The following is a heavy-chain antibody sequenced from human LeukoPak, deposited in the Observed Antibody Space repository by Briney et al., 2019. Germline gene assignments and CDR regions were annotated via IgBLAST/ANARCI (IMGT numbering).Heavy chain of an antibody. CDR2: IYCRRST. D-gene: IGHD4-17*01. CDR1: GGSISSSSYY. Sequence: PWESLSLTCTVSGGSISSSSYYWGWIRQPPGKGLEWSGSIYCRRSTYFNPSLKSRVNISVDTSKNQFSLKLSSVTAADTAVYYCARGGYGDYANVFDIWGQGTMVTASP. J-gene: IGHJ3*02. CDR3: ARGGYGDYANVFDI. V-gene: IGHV4-39*01.